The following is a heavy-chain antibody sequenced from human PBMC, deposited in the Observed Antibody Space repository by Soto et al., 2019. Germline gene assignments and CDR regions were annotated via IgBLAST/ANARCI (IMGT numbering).Heavy chain of an antibody. J-gene: IGHJ4*01. CDR2: ISAYNGNR. CDR1: GYTFTSYG. V-gene: IGHV1-18*01. Sequence: QVQLVQSGAEVKKPGASVKVSCKASGYTFTSYGISWVRQAPGQGLERMGWISAYNGNRNYAQKLQDRLTMTTDTPASTAYMEMRSLRSDDTAEYYRSRDDRRVSYDFWSGYYGRIDYWVQGTLVTVS. D-gene: IGHD3-3*01. CDR3: SRDDRRVSYDFWSGYYGRIDY.